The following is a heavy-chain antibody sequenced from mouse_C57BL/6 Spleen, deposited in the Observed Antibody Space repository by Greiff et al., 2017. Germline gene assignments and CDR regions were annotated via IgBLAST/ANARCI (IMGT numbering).Heavy chain of an antibody. V-gene: IGHV1-52*01. CDR2: IDPSDSET. D-gene: IGHD1-1*01. J-gene: IGHJ2*01. Sequence: VQLQQPGAELVRPGSSVKLSCKASGYTFTSYWMHWVKQRPIQGLEWIGNIDPSDSETHYNQKFKDKATLTVDKSSSTAYMQLSSLTSEDSAVYYCARLDYYGSSYYFVYWGQGTTLTVSS. CDR1: GYTFTSYW. CDR3: ARLDYYGSSYYFVY.